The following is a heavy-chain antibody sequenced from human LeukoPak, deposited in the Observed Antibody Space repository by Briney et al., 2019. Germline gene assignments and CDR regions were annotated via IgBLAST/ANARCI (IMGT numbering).Heavy chain of an antibody. V-gene: IGHV4-4*07. Sequence: SETLSLTCTVSGGSTSNYYWSWIRQPAGKGLEWIGRIHTSGSTNYNPSLKSRVTMSVDTSKNQFSLKLSSVTAADTAVYYCTRDSGSQGRYFQHWGQGTLVTVSS. D-gene: IGHD1-26*01. J-gene: IGHJ1*01. CDR3: TRDSGSQGRYFQH. CDR2: IHTSGST. CDR1: GGSTSNYY.